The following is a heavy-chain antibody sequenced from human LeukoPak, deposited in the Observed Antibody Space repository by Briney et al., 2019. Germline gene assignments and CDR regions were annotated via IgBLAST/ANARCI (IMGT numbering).Heavy chain of an antibody. CDR3: AKGDSTTLLRPYYFDY. Sequence: GGSLRLSXAASGFTFSSYAMSWVRQAPGKGLEWVSDISGSGGSTYYADSVKGRFTISRDNSKNTLYLQMNSLRAEDTAVYYCAKGDSTTLLRPYYFDYWGQGTLVTVSS. CDR2: ISGSGGST. CDR1: GFTFSSYA. J-gene: IGHJ4*02. V-gene: IGHV3-23*01. D-gene: IGHD3-10*01.